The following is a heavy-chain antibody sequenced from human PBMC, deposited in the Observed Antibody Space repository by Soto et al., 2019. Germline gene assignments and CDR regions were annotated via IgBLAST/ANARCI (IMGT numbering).Heavy chain of an antibody. V-gene: IGHV4-59*01. CDR2: IYFRGNT. CDR3: ARSTLSGAAGT. D-gene: IGHD6-13*01. J-gene: IGHJ5*02. CDR1: GYTFTSYG. Sequence: SCKASGYTFTSYGISWIRQPPGKGLEWIGSIYFRGNTYYNPSLKTRVTISLDKSKSQFSLKLSSVTAADTAVYYCARSTLSGAAGTWGQGTLVTVSS.